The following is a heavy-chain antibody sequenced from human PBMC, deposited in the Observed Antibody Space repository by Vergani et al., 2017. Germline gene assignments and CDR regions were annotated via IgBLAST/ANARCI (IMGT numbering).Heavy chain of an antibody. J-gene: IGHJ5*02. CDR2: INYSGST. D-gene: IGHD6-13*01. Sequence: QVQLQQWGAGLLKPSETLSLTCAVYGGSFSGYYWSWIRQPPGKGLEWIGEINYSGSTNYNPSLKSRVTISVDTSKNQFSLKLSSVTAADTAVYYCARGLYSSSRLSWFDPWGQGTLVTVSS. V-gene: IGHV4-34*01. CDR3: ARGLYSSSRLSWFDP. CDR1: GGSFSGYY.